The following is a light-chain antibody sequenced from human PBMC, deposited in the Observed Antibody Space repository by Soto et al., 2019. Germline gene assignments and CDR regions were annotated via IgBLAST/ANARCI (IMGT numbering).Light chain of an antibody. CDR3: QKDSSGII. Sequence: DIQMTQSPSSLSASVGDRVTITCRASQGISNFLAWYQQKPGKVPKLLISAASTLQSGVPSPFSGSGSGTDFTVTSTSLQPEDVATYYCQKDSSGIIFGERTRLQI. CDR1: QGISNF. J-gene: IGKJ5*01. V-gene: IGKV1-27*01. CDR2: AAS.